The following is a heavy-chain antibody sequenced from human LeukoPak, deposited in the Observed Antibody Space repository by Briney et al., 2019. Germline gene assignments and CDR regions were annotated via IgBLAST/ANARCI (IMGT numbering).Heavy chain of an antibody. D-gene: IGHD3-10*01. Sequence: PSETLSLASTVSGYSISSGYHWGWIRQPPGKGLEWIGSIYHSGSTYYNPSLKSRVTISVDTSKNQFSLKLSSVTAADTAVYYCARESNVLLWFGEHYYFDYWGQGTLVTVSS. CDR1: GYSISSGYH. J-gene: IGHJ4*02. V-gene: IGHV4-38-2*02. CDR3: ARESNVLLWFGEHYYFDY. CDR2: IYHSGST.